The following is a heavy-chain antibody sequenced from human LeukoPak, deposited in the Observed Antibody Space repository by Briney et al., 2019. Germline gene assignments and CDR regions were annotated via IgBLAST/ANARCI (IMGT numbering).Heavy chain of an antibody. CDR3: TTGLTKYYYDSSGYSLFDY. Sequence: GGSLRLSCAASGFTFSSYAMHWVRQAPGKGLEWVAVISYDGSNKYYADSVKGRFTISRDNSKNTLYLQMNSLKTEDTAVYYCTTGLTKYYYDSSGYSLFDYWGQGTLVTVPS. V-gene: IGHV3-30*04. CDR1: GFTFSSYA. J-gene: IGHJ4*02. D-gene: IGHD3-22*01. CDR2: ISYDGSNK.